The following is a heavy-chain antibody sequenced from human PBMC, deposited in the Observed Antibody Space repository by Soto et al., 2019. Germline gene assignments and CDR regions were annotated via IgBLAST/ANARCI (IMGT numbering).Heavy chain of an antibody. Sequence: PGGSLRLSCAASGFTFSSYAMSWVRQAPGKGLEWVSAISGSGASTYYADSVKGRFTISRDNSKNTLYLQMNSLRAEDTAVYYCAKGHHMTTVTHRRYWGQGPMVTVSS. J-gene: IGHJ4*02. CDR3: AKGHHMTTVTHRRY. V-gene: IGHV3-23*01. CDR1: GFTFSSYA. CDR2: ISGSGAST. D-gene: IGHD4-17*01.